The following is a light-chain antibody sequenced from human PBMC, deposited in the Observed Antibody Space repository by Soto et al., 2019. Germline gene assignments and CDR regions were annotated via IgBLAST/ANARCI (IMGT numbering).Light chain of an antibody. J-gene: IGKJ5*01. CDR3: QQYKSYPLT. Sequence: DIQMTQSPSTLSASVGDRVTITCRASQSISSLLAWYQQKPGRAPTLLIYKASTLESGVPSRFSGSTSGTEFTLTISSLQPDDFATYYCQQYKSYPLTFGQGTRLDLK. CDR1: QSISSL. CDR2: KAS. V-gene: IGKV1-5*03.